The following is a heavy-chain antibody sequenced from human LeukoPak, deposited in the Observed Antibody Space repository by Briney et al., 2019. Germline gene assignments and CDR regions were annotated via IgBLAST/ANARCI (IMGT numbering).Heavy chain of an antibody. Sequence: PGGSLRLSCPASGFTFSDYTMQWLRQAPGKGLEWVAVIWHDGTYISYGDSERGRFTISRDNSKNTLYLQMNSLRAEDTAVYYCAREGPTTAVGSGAPDIWGLGTMVTVSS. CDR2: IWHDGTYI. CDR1: GFTFSDYT. V-gene: IGHV3-33*01. D-gene: IGHD6-13*01. CDR3: AREGPTTAVGSGAPDI. J-gene: IGHJ3*02.